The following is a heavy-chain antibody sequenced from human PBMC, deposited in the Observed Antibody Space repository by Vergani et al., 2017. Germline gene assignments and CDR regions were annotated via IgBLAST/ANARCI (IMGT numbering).Heavy chain of an antibody. Sequence: QVKLQQSGPGLVKPSETLFLTCTVSADSISSGSYYWGWLRQPPGKSLEWIGSIYYSGLTYYNPSLKSRVAISVDTSKNQFSLKVTSVTAADTAVYFCARQGPGSGGSPGDFDDWGQGILVTVSS. CDR2: IYYSGLT. D-gene: IGHD6-19*01. J-gene: IGHJ4*02. CDR3: ARQGPGSGGSPGDFDD. V-gene: IGHV4-39*01. CDR1: ADSISSGSYY.